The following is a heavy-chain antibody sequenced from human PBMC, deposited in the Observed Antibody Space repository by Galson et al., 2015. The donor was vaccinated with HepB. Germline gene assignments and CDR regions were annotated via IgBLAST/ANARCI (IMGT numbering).Heavy chain of an antibody. CDR2: ISYDGNNK. V-gene: IGHV3-30-3*01. CDR3: AREKVAAVLSEALDT. D-gene: IGHD6-13*01. Sequence: SLRLSCAASGFTFSTYSMHWVRQAPGKGLEWVGVISYDGNNKYYGDSVRGRFTISRDNSKNTLYLEMNSLRTDDTAVYYCAREKVAAVLSEALDTWGQGTLVTASS. J-gene: IGHJ5*02. CDR1: GFTFSTYS.